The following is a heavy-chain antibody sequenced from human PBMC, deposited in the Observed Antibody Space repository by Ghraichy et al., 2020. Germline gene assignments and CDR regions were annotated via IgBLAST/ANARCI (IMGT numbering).Heavy chain of an antibody. D-gene: IGHD6-13*01. J-gene: IGHJ6*02. V-gene: IGHV4-34*01. CDR1: GGSFSGYY. CDR3: AGVRISSSWYQAYYYYYGMDV. Sequence: SETLSLTCAVYGGSFSGYYWSWIRQPPGKGLEWIGEINHSGSTNYNPSLKSRVTISVDTSKNQFSLKLSSVTAADTAVYYCAGVRISSSWYQAYYYYYGMDVWGQGTTVTVSS. CDR2: INHSGST.